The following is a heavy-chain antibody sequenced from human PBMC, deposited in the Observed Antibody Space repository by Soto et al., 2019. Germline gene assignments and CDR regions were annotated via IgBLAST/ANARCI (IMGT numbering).Heavy chain of an antibody. CDR2: IYYTGSS. D-gene: IGHD3-10*01. CDR3: ARDNSWDGEYNWFDP. CDR1: GGSISSYY. J-gene: IGHJ5*02. V-gene: IGHV4-59*01. Sequence: QVQLQESGPGLVKPSETLSLTCTVSGGSISSYYWSWIRQPPGKGLEWIGYIYYTGSSNYNPSLKARVTISVDTSKNQFSLKLSSVTAADTAVYYCARDNSWDGEYNWFDPWGQGTLVTVSS.